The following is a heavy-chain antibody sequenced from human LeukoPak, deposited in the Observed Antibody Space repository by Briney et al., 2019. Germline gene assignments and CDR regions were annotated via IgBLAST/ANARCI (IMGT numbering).Heavy chain of an antibody. J-gene: IGHJ5*02. V-gene: IGHV1-18*04. CDR1: GCTFTSYG. CDR2: ISAYNGNT. Sequence: ASVKVSCKASGCTFTSYGISWVRQAPGQGLEWMGWISAYNGNTNYAQKLQGRVTMTTDTSTSTAYMELRSLRSDDTAVYYCARDPVAGPLGSWFDPWGQGTLVTVSS. D-gene: IGHD6-19*01. CDR3: ARDPVAGPLGSWFDP.